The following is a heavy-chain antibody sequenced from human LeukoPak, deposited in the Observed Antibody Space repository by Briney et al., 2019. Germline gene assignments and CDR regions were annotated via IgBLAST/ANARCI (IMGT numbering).Heavy chain of an antibody. D-gene: IGHD1-26*01. CDR2: ISSSSSYI. CDR3: ASIVGASRIPFDY. CDR1: GFIFSNYA. V-gene: IGHV3-21*01. Sequence: GGSLRLSCAASGFIFSNYAMTWVRQAPGKGLEWVSSISSSSSYIYYADSVKGRFTISRDNAKNSLYLQMNSLRAEDTAVYYCASIVGASRIPFDYWGQGTLVTVSS. J-gene: IGHJ4*02.